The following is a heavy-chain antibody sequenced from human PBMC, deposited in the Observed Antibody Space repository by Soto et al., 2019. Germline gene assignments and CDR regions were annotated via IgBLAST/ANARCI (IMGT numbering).Heavy chain of an antibody. Sequence: GGSLRLSCAASGFAFSAYAMHWVRQAPGKGLEFVSVISSKGDITHYADSVKGRFTISRDNSKDTLSLQMGSLRADDLAVYYCARGRGYCSGGNCYGGVWNLDLWGRGTLVTVSS. CDR1: GFAFSAYA. V-gene: IGHV3-64*02. D-gene: IGHD2-15*01. CDR2: ISSKGDIT. CDR3: ARGRGYCSGGNCYGGVWNLDL. J-gene: IGHJ2*01.